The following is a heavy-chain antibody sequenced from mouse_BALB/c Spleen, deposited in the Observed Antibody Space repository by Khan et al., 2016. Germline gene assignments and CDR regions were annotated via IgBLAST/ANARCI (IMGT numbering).Heavy chain of an antibody. V-gene: IGHV1-4*02. J-gene: IGHJ2*01. CDR2: FNPMSGNT. Sequence: QIQLVQSAAELARPGASVKMSCKASGYTFTDYTIHWLKQRPGQGLEWIGYFNPMSGNTEYNQKFTDKTTLTADRSSSTAYIQLNSLTSEDSAVESWARGRHSDYWGRGTTLTVSS. CDR3: ARGRHSDY. CDR1: GYTFTDYT.